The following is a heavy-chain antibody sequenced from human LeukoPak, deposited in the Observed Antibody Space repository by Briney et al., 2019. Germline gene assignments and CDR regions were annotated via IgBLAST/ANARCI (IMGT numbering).Heavy chain of an antibody. CDR1: GFTFSSYA. V-gene: IGHV3-23*01. J-gene: IGHJ4*02. CDR3: ARKKYSSSSNFDY. D-gene: IGHD6-6*01. Sequence: PGGSLRLSCAASGFTFSSYAMSWVRQAPGKGLEWVSAISGSGGSTYYADSVKGRFTISRDNAKNSLYLQMNSLRAEDTAVYYCARKKYSSSSNFDYWGQGTLVTVSS. CDR2: ISGSGGST.